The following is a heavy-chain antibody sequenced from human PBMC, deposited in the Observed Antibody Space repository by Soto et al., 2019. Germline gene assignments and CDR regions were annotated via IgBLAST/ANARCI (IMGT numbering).Heavy chain of an antibody. Sequence: PGGSLRLSCAASGFTFSSYAMSWVRQAPGKGLEWVSAISGSGGSTYYADSVKGRFTISRDNSKNTLYLQMNSLRAEDTAVYYCAKDPFKGNYYYYGMDVWGQGTTVTVSS. CDR2: ISGSGGST. D-gene: IGHD3-10*01. CDR3: AKDPFKGNYYYYGMDV. J-gene: IGHJ6*02. CDR1: GFTFSSYA. V-gene: IGHV3-23*01.